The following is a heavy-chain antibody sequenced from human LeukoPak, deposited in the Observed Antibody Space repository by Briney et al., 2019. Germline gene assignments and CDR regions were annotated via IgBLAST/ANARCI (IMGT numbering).Heavy chain of an antibody. Sequence: SETLSLTCTVSGGSISSGSYYWSWIRQPAGKGLEWIGRIYTSGSTNYNPSLKSRVTISVDTSKNQFSLKLSSVTAADTAVYYCARVSIAAAGTGSDYWGQGTLVTVSS. CDR3: ARVSIAAAGTGSDY. D-gene: IGHD6-13*01. CDR1: GGSISSGSYY. CDR2: IYTSGST. J-gene: IGHJ4*02. V-gene: IGHV4-61*02.